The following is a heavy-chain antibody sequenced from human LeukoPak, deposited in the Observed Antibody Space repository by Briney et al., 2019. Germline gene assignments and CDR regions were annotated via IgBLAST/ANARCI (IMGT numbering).Heavy chain of an antibody. D-gene: IGHD3-3*01. CDR2: INHSGST. Sequence: SETLSLTCAVYGGSFSGYYWSWIRQPPGKGLEWIGEINHSGSTNYNPSLKSRVTISVDTSKSQFSLKLSSVTAADTAVYYCARTVLRFLEWLGHYYYMDVWGKGTTVTVSS. CDR3: ARTVLRFLEWLGHYYYMDV. CDR1: GGSFSGYY. V-gene: IGHV4-34*01. J-gene: IGHJ6*03.